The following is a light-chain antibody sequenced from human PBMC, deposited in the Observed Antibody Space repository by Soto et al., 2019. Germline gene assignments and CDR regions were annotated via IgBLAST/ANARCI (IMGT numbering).Light chain of an antibody. CDR2: EVS. V-gene: IGLV2-14*01. Sequence: QSALTQPASVSGSPGQSITISCNGTSSDVGGYNYVSWYQQHPGKAPKLMIYEVSNRPSGVSNRFSGSKSGNTASLTISGLQAEDEADYYCSASTSSSTYVFGTGAKVTLL. CDR3: SASTSSSTYV. J-gene: IGLJ1*01. CDR1: SSDVGGYNY.